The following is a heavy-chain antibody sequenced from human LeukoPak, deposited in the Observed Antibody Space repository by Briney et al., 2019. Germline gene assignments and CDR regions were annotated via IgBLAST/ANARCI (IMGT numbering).Heavy chain of an antibody. D-gene: IGHD6-19*01. J-gene: IGHJ4*02. CDR2: ISYDGSNK. CDR3: ARDSSGPAF. V-gene: IGHV3-30-3*01. Sequence: GGSLRLSCAASGFTFSSYAMHWVRQAPGKGLEWVAVISYDGSNKYYADSVKGRFTISRDNSKNTLYLQMNSLRADDTAVYYCARDSSGPAFWGQGTLVTVSS. CDR1: GFTFSSYA.